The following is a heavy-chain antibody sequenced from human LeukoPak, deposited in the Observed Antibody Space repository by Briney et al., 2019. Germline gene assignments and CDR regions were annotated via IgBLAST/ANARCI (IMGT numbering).Heavy chain of an antibody. Sequence: PSETLSLTCTVSGGSISSSNSCWGWIRQPPGKGLEWIGTIYHTGSTYYNPSLKSRVTISVDTSKNQFSLNLSSVTAADTAVYYCARYYYDSRLFDYWGQGTLVTVSS. CDR2: IYHTGST. CDR3: ARYYYDSRLFDY. CDR1: GGSISSSNSC. V-gene: IGHV4-39*01. D-gene: IGHD3-22*01. J-gene: IGHJ4*02.